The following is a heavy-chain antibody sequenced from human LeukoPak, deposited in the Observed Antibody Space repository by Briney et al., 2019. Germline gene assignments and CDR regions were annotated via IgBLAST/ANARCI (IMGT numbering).Heavy chain of an antibody. V-gene: IGHV4-30-2*01. CDR2: IYHSGST. CDR1: GGSISSGGYY. Sequence: SQTLSLTCTVSGGSISSGGYYWSWIRQPPGKGLEWIGYIYHSGSTYYNPSLKSRITISQDTSKNQFSLRLSSVTAADTAVYYCVRDVGHFDIDYWGRGTLVTVSS. CDR3: VRDVGHFDIDY. D-gene: IGHD3-9*01. J-gene: IGHJ4*02.